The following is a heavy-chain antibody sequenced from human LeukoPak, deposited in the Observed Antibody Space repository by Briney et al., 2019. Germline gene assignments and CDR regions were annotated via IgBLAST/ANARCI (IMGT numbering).Heavy chain of an antibody. CDR2: INHSGST. Sequence: SETLSLTCAVYGGSFSGYYWSWIRQPPGKGLEWIGEINHSGSTNYNPSLKSRVTISVDTSKNQFSLKLSSVTAADTAVYYCARADILTGYYDYWGQGTLGTVSS. CDR3: ARADILTGYYDY. V-gene: IGHV4-34*01. CDR1: GGSFSGYY. D-gene: IGHD3-9*01. J-gene: IGHJ4*02.